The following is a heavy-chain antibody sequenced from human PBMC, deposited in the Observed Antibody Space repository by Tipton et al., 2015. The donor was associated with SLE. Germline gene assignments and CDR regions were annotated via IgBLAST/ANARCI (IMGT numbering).Heavy chain of an antibody. CDR3: ARDSGVLDY. Sequence: TLSLTCAVYGGSFSVHYWSWSWIRQPPGKGLEWIGEIDHSRSTNYNPSLKSRVTISVDTSKNQFSLKLSSLTAADTAVYYCARDSGVLDYWGQGTLVTVAS. J-gene: IGHJ4*01. CDR2: IDHSRST. D-gene: IGHD1-26*01. CDR1: GGSFSVHY. V-gene: IGHV4-34*01.